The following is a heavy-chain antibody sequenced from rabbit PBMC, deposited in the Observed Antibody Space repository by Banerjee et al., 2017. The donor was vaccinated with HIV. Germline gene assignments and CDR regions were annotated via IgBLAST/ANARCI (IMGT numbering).Heavy chain of an antibody. J-gene: IGHJ4*01. D-gene: IGHD4-2*01. CDR2: IYTTTDRM. Sequence: QEQLEESGGGLVKPGASLTLTCKASGFSFSSGYDMCWVRQAPGKGLEWIACIYTTTDRMGYASWAKGPFTISKTSSTTVTLQMTSLTAADTATYFCARDAGYAGSNLWGQGTLVTDS. V-gene: IGHV1S45*01. CDR3: ARDAGYAGSNL. CDR1: GFSFSSGYD.